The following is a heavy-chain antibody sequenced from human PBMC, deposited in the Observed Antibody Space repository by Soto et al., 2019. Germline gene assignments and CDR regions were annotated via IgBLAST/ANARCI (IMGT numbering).Heavy chain of an antibody. Sequence: ASEKVSCKASGYTFTGYYMHWVRQAPGQGLEWMGWINPNSGGTNYAQKFQGWVTMTRDTSISTAYMELSRLRSDDTAVYYCARTERGYYYYGMDVWGQGTTVTVSS. J-gene: IGHJ6*02. CDR3: ARTERGYYYYGMDV. CDR1: GYTFTGYY. CDR2: INPNSGGT. V-gene: IGHV1-2*04.